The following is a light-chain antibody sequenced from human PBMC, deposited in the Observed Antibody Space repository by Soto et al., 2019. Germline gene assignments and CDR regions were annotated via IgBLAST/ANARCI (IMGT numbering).Light chain of an antibody. CDR1: QSINTY. CDR2: AAS. V-gene: IGKV1-39*01. J-gene: IGKJ2*01. Sequence: IQMTRSPSSLSASVGDRVTITCRAGQSINTYLNWYQQKPGKAHKFLIHAASSLQSGVPSRFSGSGSGTFFTLTIRSLQPEDVATYYCQQSYNTPPFTFGQGTKVDIK. CDR3: QQSYNTPPFT.